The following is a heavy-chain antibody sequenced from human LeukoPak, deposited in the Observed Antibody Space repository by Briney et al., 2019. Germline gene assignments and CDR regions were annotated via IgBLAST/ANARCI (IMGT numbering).Heavy chain of an antibody. Sequence: SETLSLTCTVSGGSISTYYWTWIRQPAGRGLEWLGRIYSSGSTNYNPSLKGRVTMSVDTSKNQFSLKLSSVTAADTAVYYCARESSGWYHDYWGQGTLVTVSS. CDR3: ARESSGWYHDY. CDR1: GGSISTYY. J-gene: IGHJ4*02. V-gene: IGHV4-4*07. CDR2: IYSSGST. D-gene: IGHD6-19*01.